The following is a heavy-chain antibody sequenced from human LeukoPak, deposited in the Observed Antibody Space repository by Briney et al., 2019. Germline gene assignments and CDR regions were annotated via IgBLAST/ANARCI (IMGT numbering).Heavy chain of an antibody. D-gene: IGHD6-19*01. CDR3: ARVLEYSSGWYQDY. Sequence: ASVKVSCKASGYTFTSYYMHWVRQAPGQGLEWMGWINPNSGGTNYAQKFQGRVTMTRDTSISTAYMELSRLRSDDTAVYYCARVLEYSSGWYQDYWGQGTLVTVSS. J-gene: IGHJ4*02. CDR1: GYTFTSYY. V-gene: IGHV1-2*02. CDR2: INPNSGGT.